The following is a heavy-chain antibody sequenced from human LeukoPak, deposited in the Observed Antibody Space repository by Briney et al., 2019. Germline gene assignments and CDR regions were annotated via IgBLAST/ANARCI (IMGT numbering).Heavy chain of an antibody. D-gene: IGHD2-2*01. CDR1: GYTFTTYG. J-gene: IGHJ5*02. V-gene: IGHV1-18*01. CDR2: ISAYNGNT. Sequence: ASVKVSFKTSGYTFTTYGITWVRQAPGQGLEWMGWISAYNGNTNYAQKLQGRVTMTTDTSTTTAYMELRSLRSDDTAVYYCARGGVVPPATVNWFGPWGQGTLVTVSS. CDR3: ARGGVVPPATVNWFGP.